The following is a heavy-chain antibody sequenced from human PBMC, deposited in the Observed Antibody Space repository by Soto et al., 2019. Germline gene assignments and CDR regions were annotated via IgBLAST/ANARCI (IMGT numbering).Heavy chain of an antibody. J-gene: IGHJ4*02. CDR2: ISAYNGNT. Sequence: QVQLVQSGAEVKKPGASVKVSCKASGYTFTSYGISWVRQAPGQGLEWMGWISAYNGNTNYAQKLQGRVTMTTDTSTSTAYMELRSLRSDDTAVYYCERVDTIFGVVIMVIDYWGQGTLVTVSS. V-gene: IGHV1-18*01. CDR3: ERVDTIFGVVIMVIDY. D-gene: IGHD3-3*01. CDR1: GYTFTSYG.